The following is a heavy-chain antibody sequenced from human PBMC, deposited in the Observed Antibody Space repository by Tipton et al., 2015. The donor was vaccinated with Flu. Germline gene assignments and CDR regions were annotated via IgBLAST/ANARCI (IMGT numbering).Heavy chain of an antibody. CDR2: IYYSGST. Sequence: TLSLTCTVSGGSISSYYWSWIRQPPGKGLEWIGYIYYSGSTNYNPSLKSRVTISVDTSKNQFSLKLSSVTAADTAVYYCARARVCTNGVCYRHHEDYYYGMDVWGQGTTVPVSS. CDR1: GGSISSYY. J-gene: IGHJ6*02. CDR3: ARARVCTNGVCYRHHEDYYYGMDV. V-gene: IGHV4-59*01. D-gene: IGHD2-8*01.